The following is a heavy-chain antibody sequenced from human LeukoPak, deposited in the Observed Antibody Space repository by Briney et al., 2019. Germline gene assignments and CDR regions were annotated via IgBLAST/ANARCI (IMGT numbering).Heavy chain of an antibody. CDR2: ISASGGST. J-gene: IGHJ4*02. CDR3: ARESPMTTEWDY. Sequence: VSTISASGGSTYYADSVKGRFTISRDNSKNTLYLQMNSLRAEDTAVYYCARESPMTTEWDYWGQGTLVTVSS. D-gene: IGHD4-17*01. V-gene: IGHV3-23*01.